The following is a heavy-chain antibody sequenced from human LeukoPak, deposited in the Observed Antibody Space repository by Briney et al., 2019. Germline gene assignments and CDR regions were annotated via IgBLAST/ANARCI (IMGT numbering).Heavy chain of an antibody. CDR3: SRSHDYGGLYFYYYMDV. V-gene: IGHV4-39*01. CDR1: GGSISSRSDY. Sequence: PSETLSLTCTVSGGSISSRSDYWGWIRQTPGKVLEWIGNLDSRGSTYYNPSLKSRVTISVGTSKNQFSLNLRSVTAADTAIYFCSRSHDYGGLYFYYYMDVWGKGTTVTVSS. J-gene: IGHJ6*03. D-gene: IGHD4-23*01. CDR2: LDSRGST.